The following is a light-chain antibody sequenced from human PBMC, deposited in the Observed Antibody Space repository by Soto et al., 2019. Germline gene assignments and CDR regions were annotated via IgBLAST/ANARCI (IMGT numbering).Light chain of an antibody. CDR3: SSSTSSSTPYV. Sequence: QSSLTQPASVSCPPGQSITSSCPGTSVDVGGYNYVSWYQQHPGKAPKLMINEVSNRPSGVSNRFTGSQPGNTASLTISGLQAEDEADYYCSSSTSSSTPYVFGTETNVTDL. CDR1: SVDVGGYNY. J-gene: IGLJ1*01. V-gene: IGLV2-14*01. CDR2: EVS.